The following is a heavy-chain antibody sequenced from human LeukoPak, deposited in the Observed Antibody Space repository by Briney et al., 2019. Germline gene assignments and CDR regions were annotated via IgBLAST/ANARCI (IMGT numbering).Heavy chain of an antibody. V-gene: IGHV4-59*08. CDR1: GGSISSYY. D-gene: IGHD6-13*01. CDR2: IHYSGST. CDR3: ARRSSSWYFDF. J-gene: IGHJ4*02. Sequence: PSETLSLTCTVSGGSISSYYWSWMRQPPGKGLEWIGYIHYSGSTNYNPSLKSRVTISVDTSKNQFSLMVNSVTAADTAVYFCARRSSSWYFDFWGQGTLVTVSS.